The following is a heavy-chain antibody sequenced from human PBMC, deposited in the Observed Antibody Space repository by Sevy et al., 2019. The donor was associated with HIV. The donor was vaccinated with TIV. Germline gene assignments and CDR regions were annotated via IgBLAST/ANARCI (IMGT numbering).Heavy chain of an antibody. CDR3: AHETFGRFES. D-gene: IGHD3-16*01. Sequence: GGCLRLSCAASGFTFSANWMNWVRQAPGKGLEWVANIKGDGSDKHYVDSVEGRFTISRDNAKNLLYLQMNSLRVEDTAIYYCAHETFGRFESWGQGTLVYVSS. CDR2: IKGDGSDK. V-gene: IGHV3-7*01. CDR1: GFTFSANW. J-gene: IGHJ4*02.